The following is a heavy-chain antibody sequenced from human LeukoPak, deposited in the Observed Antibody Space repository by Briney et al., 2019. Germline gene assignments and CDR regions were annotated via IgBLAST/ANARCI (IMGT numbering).Heavy chain of an antibody. CDR1: GGSISSYY. CDR3: ARVVTIFGVVIRYFDY. V-gene: IGHV4-59*01. J-gene: IGHJ4*02. Sequence: SETLSLTCTVSGGSISSYYWSWIRQSPEKGLEWIGYVYYSGYTNYNPSLKSRVTISVDTSKNQFSLKLSSVTAADTAVYYCARVVTIFGVVIRYFDYWGQGTLVTVSS. CDR2: VYYSGYT. D-gene: IGHD3-3*01.